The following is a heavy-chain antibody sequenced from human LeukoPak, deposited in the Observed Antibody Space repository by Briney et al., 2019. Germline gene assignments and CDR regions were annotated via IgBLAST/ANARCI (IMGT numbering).Heavy chain of an antibody. J-gene: IGHJ4*02. CDR3: AKLSSWYSGAGY. CDR1: GFTFSNYA. CDR2: ISGTGDST. V-gene: IGHV3-23*01. D-gene: IGHD2/OR15-2a*01. Sequence: PGGSLRLSCAASGFTFSNYAMSWVRQAPGKGLEWVSVISGTGDSTYYADSVKGRFTITRDNSKNTLYVQMNSLRAEDTAVYYCAKLSSWYSGAGYWGQGTLVTVSS.